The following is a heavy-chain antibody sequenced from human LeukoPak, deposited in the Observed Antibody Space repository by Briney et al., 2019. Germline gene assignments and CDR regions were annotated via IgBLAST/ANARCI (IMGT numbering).Heavy chain of an antibody. CDR1: GFTFSSYG. CDR2: ISYDGSNK. D-gene: IGHD6-19*01. J-gene: IGHJ4*02. Sequence: PGGSLRLSCAASGFTFSSYGMHWVRQAPGKGLEWVAVISYDGSNKYYADSVKGRFTISRDNSKNTLYLQMNSLRAEDTAVYYCAEVEDSSGWVDYWGQGTLVTVSS. V-gene: IGHV3-30*18. CDR3: AEVEDSSGWVDY.